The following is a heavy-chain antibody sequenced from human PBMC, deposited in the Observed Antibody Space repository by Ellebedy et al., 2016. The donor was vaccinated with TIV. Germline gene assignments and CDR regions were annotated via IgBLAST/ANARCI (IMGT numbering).Heavy chain of an antibody. J-gene: IGHJ4*02. CDR1: GGSLSTTRYY. CDR2: VYYSGSP. CDR3: ARTDPWQPIDD. Sequence: MPSETLSLTCNVSGGSLSTTRYYWAWIRQPPGKGLEWIGSVYYSGSPYYNPSFKSRVTLSADTSKNQFSLNLRTVTAADTAVYYCARTDPWQPIDDWGQGILVSVSS. D-gene: IGHD2-21*02. V-gene: IGHV4-39*01.